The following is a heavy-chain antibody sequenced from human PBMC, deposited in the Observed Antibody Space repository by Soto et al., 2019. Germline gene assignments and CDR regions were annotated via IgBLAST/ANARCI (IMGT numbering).Heavy chain of an antibody. CDR3: AKPLWFGESVFDP. Sequence: EVQLSQSGGGLVQPGGSLRLSCAASGFTFSDYGMSWVRQAPGKGLEWVSTIRGSAGNTYYVDSVKGRFTISRDDSTNTVYLQINSLRAEDTAVYYCAKPLWFGESVFDPWGQGTMVIVSS. V-gene: IGHV3-23*01. CDR2: IRGSAGNT. D-gene: IGHD3-10*01. J-gene: IGHJ5*02. CDR1: GFTFSDYG.